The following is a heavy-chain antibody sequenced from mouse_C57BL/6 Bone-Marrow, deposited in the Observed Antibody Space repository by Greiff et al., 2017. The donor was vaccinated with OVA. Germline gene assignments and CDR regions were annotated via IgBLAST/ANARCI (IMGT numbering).Heavy chain of an antibody. CDR3: VRREDYAMDY. Sequence: EVKLMGSGGGLVQPKGSLKLSCAASGFSFNTYAMNWVRQAPGKGLEWVARIRSKSNNYATYYADSVKDRFTISRDDSESMLYLQMNNLKTEDTAMYYCVRREDYAMDYWGQGTSVTVSS. CDR1: GFSFNTYA. V-gene: IGHV10-1*01. J-gene: IGHJ4*01. CDR2: IRSKSNNYAT.